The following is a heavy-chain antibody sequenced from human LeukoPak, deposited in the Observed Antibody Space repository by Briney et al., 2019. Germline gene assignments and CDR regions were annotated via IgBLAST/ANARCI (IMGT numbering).Heavy chain of an antibody. Sequence: GGSLRLSCEASGFTFSSSNMNWVRQAPGKGLEWVSYISSTSRLMYYADSVKGRFTISRDNANNSLYLQMNSLRAEDTAVYYCARLTYYYDSSGYLSSPIDYWGQGTLVTVSS. J-gene: IGHJ4*02. V-gene: IGHV3-48*04. CDR2: ISSTSRLM. CDR1: GFTFSSSN. D-gene: IGHD3-22*01. CDR3: ARLTYYYDSSGYLSSPIDY.